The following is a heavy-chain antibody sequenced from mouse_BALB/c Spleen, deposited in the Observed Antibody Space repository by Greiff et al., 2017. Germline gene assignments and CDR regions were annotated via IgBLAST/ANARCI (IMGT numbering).Heavy chain of an antibody. CDR1: GDSITSGY. V-gene: IGHV3-8*02. CDR2: ISYSGST. Sequence: EVQLQQSGPSLVKPSQTLSLTCSVTGDSITSGYWNWIRKFPGNKLEYMGYISYSGSTYYNPSLKSRISITRDTSKNQYYLQLNSVTTEDTATYYCSRGYYGNRYAMDYWGQGTSVTVSS. CDR3: SRGYYGNRYAMDY. J-gene: IGHJ4*01. D-gene: IGHD2-1*01.